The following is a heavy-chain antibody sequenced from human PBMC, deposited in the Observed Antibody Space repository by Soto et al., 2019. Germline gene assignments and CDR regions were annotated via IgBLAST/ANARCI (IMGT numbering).Heavy chain of an antibody. J-gene: IGHJ4*02. Sequence: PSETLSLTCTVSGASMSNSFWEWIRQPPGKGLEGIGYIYYIGTTYYNPSLKSRLTMSVDTSKNQFSLNLSYVTAADTAVYYCGASDRSGYIWGQGTLVTVSS. D-gene: IGHD3-22*01. CDR1: GASMSNSF. V-gene: IGHV4-59*08. CDR2: IYYIGTT. CDR3: GASDRSGYI.